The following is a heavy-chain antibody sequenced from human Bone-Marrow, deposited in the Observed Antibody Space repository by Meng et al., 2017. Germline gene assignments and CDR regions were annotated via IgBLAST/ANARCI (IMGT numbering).Heavy chain of an antibody. D-gene: IGHD4-17*01. CDR3: ARGRVTTVTTPNWYFDL. CDR2: INHSGST. Sequence: QVELRQSGARLLTPSAPRPRPWVALGGSFGGYYWSWIRQPPGKGLEWIGEINHSGSTNYNPSLKSRVTISVDTSKNQFSLKLSSVTAADTAVYYCARGRVTTVTTPNWYFDLWGRGTLVTVSS. J-gene: IGHJ2*01. V-gene: IGHV4-34*01. CDR1: GGSFGGYY.